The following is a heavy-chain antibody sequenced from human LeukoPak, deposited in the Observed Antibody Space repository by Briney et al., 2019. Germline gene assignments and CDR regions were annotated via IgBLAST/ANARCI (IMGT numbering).Heavy chain of an antibody. D-gene: IGHD2-15*01. CDR1: GFTVSSNY. J-gene: IGHJ4*02. V-gene: IGHV3-7*01. CDR2: IKQDGSAK. CDR3: ARFSGRN. Sequence: PGGSLRLSCAASGFTVSSNYMSWVRQAPGKGLEWVANIKQDGSAKYYVDSVKGRFTISRDNAKNSLYLQMGGLRAEDTAVYYCARFSGRNWGQGTLVTVSS.